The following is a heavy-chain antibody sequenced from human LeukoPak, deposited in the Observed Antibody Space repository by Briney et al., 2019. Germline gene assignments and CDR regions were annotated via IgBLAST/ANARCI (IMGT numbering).Heavy chain of an antibody. CDR3: ARGPRSGSSYGTPPDV. CDR1: GFSFSSYW. Sequence: PGGSLRLSCAASGFSFSSYWMTWVRQAPGKGLEWVANIKQDGTEKYSVDSVKGRFTISRDNAKNSLYLQMNSLRAEDTAVYYCARGPRSGSSYGTPPDVWGKGATVTVSS. J-gene: IGHJ6*04. V-gene: IGHV3-7*04. CDR2: IKQDGTEK. D-gene: IGHD1-26*01.